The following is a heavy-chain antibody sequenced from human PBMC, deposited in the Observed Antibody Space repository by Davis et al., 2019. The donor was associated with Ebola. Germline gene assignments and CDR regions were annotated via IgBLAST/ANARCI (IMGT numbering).Heavy chain of an antibody. CDR2: INPSGGST. D-gene: IGHD3-3*01. J-gene: IGHJ4*02. CDR1: GYTFTNYY. Sequence: ASVKVSCKASGYTFTNYYMHWVRQAPGQGLEWMGIINPSGGSTTYAQKFQGRVTMTRDTSTSTVYMELSSLTSEDTAVYYCARAVTPYDFWSGIFDYWGQGTLVTVSS. V-gene: IGHV1-46*03. CDR3: ARAVTPYDFWSGIFDY.